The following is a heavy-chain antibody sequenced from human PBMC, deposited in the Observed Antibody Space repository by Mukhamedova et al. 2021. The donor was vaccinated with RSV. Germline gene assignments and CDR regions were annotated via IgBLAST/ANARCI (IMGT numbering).Heavy chain of an antibody. Sequence: IRQPPGKGLEWIGYIYYSGSTNYNPSLKSRVTISVDTSKNQFSLKLSSVTAADTAVYYCARVRLVASGYYYYMDVWGKGTTVTVSS. CDR3: ARVRLVASGYYYYMDV. J-gene: IGHJ6*03. CDR2: IYYSGST. V-gene: IGHV4-59*01. D-gene: IGHD2-15*01.